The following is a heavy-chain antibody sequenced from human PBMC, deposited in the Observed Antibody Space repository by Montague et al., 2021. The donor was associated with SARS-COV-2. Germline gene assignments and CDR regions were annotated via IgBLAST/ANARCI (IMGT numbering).Heavy chain of an antibody. J-gene: IGHJ4*02. CDR2: INHSGGT. CDR1: GGSFSGYY. D-gene: IGHD3-10*01. Sequence: SETLSLTCAGYGGSFSGYYWNWIRQPPGKGLEWIGEINHSGGTNYNPSLKSRVTMSVDTSKNQFSLKLSSVTAADTAVYYCARGARQGYGFRLGSFDYWGQGTLVTVSS. V-gene: IGHV4-34*01. CDR3: ARGARQGYGFRLGSFDY.